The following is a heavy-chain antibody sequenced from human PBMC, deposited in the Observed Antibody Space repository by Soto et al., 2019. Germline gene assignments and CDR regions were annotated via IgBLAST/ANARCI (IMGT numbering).Heavy chain of an antibody. J-gene: IGHJ6*02. D-gene: IGHD1-26*01. CDR1: GFTCSSYW. CDR3: ARGRWAIGMDV. CDR2: IREDGIEK. Sequence: EVQLVESGGGLVQPGGSLRLACAASGFTCSSYWMTWVRQAPGKGLERVANIREDGIEKDHVDSVRGRFTISRDNAKNSLYLQMNSRRAEDTAASYCARGRWAIGMDVWGHGTTVTVS. V-gene: IGHV3-7*01.